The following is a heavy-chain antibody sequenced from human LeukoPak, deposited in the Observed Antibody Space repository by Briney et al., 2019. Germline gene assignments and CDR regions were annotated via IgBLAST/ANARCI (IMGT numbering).Heavy chain of an antibody. CDR3: LTIVETPIDAFDI. V-gene: IGHV3-74*01. Sequence: GGSLRLSCAASGFTFSKYWLHWVRQPPGRGLVWLARINPDDKSSSYADSVKGRFTISIDDAKETLFLQMNSLTAEDTAVYYCLTIVETPIDAFDIWGQGAMVTVSS. CDR1: GFTFSKYW. CDR2: INPDDKSS. D-gene: IGHD4-23*01. J-gene: IGHJ3*02.